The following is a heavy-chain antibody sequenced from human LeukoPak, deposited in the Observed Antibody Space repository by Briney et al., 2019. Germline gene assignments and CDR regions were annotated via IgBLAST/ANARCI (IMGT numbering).Heavy chain of an antibody. CDR2: ISYDGSNK. CDR1: GFTFSSYA. J-gene: IGHJ4*02. CDR3: AKAVNSGSYYQRSGHFDY. V-gene: IGHV3-30*04. Sequence: GRSLRLSCAASGFTFSSYAMHWVRQAPGKGLEWVAVISYDGSNKYYADSVKGRFTISRDNSKNTLYLQMNSLRAEDTAVYYCAKAVNSGSYYQRSGHFDYWGQGTLVTVSS. D-gene: IGHD1-26*01.